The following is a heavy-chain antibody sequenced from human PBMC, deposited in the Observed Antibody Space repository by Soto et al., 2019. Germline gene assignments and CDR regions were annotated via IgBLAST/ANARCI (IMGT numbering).Heavy chain of an antibody. Sequence: GASVQVSCKSSGYSFPDYGIHWVRQAGGQGLEWMGWISAYNGNTNYAQKLQGRVTMTTDTSTSTAYMELRSLRTDDTAVYYCGRDRLARVWIPGIDYWGQGIRVTVSS. J-gene: IGHJ4*02. D-gene: IGHD5-18*01. CDR1: GYSFPDYG. CDR2: ISAYNGNT. V-gene: IGHV1-18*01. CDR3: GRDRLARVWIPGIDY.